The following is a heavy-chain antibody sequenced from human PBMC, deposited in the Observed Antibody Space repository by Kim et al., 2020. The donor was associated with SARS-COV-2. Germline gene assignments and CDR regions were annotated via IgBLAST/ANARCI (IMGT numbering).Heavy chain of an antibody. V-gene: IGHV4-34*01. J-gene: IGHJ4*02. CDR3: ARGRGGWELRGRDY. CDR2: INHSGST. D-gene: IGHD1-26*01. Sequence: SETLSLTCAVYGGSFSGYYWSWIRQPPGKGLEWIGEINHSGSTNYNPSLKSRVTISVDTSKNQFSLKLSSVTAADTAVYYCARGRGGWELRGRDYWGQGTLVTVSS. CDR1: GGSFSGYY.